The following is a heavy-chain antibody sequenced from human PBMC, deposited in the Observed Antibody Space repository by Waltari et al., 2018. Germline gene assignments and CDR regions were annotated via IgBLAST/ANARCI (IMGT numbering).Heavy chain of an antibody. V-gene: IGHV1-2*06. Sequence: QVQLVQSGAEVKKPGASVKVSCKASGSTFTGYYMHWVRQAPGQGLEWMGRINPNSGGTNYAQKFQGRVTMTRDTSISTAYMELSRLRSDDTAVYYCARVDYYDSSGYYYDNNWFDPWGQGTLVTVSS. CDR2: INPNSGGT. CDR3: ARVDYYDSSGYYYDNNWFDP. CDR1: GSTFTGYY. D-gene: IGHD3-22*01. J-gene: IGHJ5*02.